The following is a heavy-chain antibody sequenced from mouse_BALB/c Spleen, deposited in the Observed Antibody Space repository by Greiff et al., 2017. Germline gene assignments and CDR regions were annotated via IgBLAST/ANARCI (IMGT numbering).Heavy chain of an antibody. CDR3: ARGYDGYYTWFAY. CDR2: ILPGSGST. V-gene: IGHV1-9*01. Sequence: QVQLKQSGAELMKPGASVKISCKATGYTFSSYWIEWVKQRPGHGLEWIGEILPGSGSTNYNEKFKGKATFTADTSSNTAYMQLSSLTSEDSAVYYCARGYDGYYTWFAYWGQGTLVTVSA. J-gene: IGHJ3*01. D-gene: IGHD2-3*01. CDR1: GYTFSSYW.